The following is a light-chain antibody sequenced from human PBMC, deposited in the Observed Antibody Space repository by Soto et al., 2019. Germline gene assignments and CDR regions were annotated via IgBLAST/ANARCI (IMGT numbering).Light chain of an antibody. J-gene: IGKJ1*01. CDR2: AAS. V-gene: IGKV1-17*01. CDR1: QGIRND. CDR3: LQYSSYRWT. Sequence: DIKMTQSPSSLSASVGDRITITCRASQGIRNDLGWYQQKPGKAPKRLIYAASSFQSGVPSRFSGSGSGTDFTLTINSLQPEDFATYYCLQYSSYRWTFGQGTKVEIK.